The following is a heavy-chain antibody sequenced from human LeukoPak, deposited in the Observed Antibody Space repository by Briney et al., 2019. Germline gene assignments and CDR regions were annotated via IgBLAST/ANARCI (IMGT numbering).Heavy chain of an antibody. CDR1: GFTFSNYG. CDR2: IWSDGSNE. Sequence: GGSLRLSCAASGFTFSNYGMHWVRQAPGKGLEWVAVIWSDGSNEYYADSVKGRFTISRDNSKNTLYLQMNSLSAEDTAVYYCARNPPYQLLDYWGQGTLVNVSS. D-gene: IGHD2-2*01. V-gene: IGHV3-33*01. CDR3: ARNPPYQLLDY. J-gene: IGHJ4*02.